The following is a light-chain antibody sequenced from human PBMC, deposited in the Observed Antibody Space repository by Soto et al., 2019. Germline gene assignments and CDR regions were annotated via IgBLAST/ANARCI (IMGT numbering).Light chain of an antibody. V-gene: IGKV1-5*01. Sequence: DIQLTQSPSALSQSVRERFTITCRASQSISRWLAWYQQKPGKAPQALIYDASSLKSGVPSRFSGNGSGTEFTLIISSLQPDDFATYYCQQYNTYSTFGQGTRLEIK. CDR2: DAS. CDR3: QQYNTYST. J-gene: IGKJ5*01. CDR1: QSISRW.